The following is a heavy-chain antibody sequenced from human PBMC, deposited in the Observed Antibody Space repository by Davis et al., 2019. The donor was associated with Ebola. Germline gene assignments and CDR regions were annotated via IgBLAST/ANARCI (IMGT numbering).Heavy chain of an antibody. CDR3: ARGPRKMATTNFDY. Sequence: GESLKLSCAASGFSFSDYYMSWIRQAPGKGLEWVSYISISSGFTNYADSVKGRFTISRDNAKNSLYLQMNSLRAEDTAVYYCARGPRKMATTNFDYWGQGTRSPSPQ. CDR2: ISISSGFT. V-gene: IGHV3-11*06. J-gene: IGHJ4*02. CDR1: GFSFSDYY. D-gene: IGHD5-24*01.